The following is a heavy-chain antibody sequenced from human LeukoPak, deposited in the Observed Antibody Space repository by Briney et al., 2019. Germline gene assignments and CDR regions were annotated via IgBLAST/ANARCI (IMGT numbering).Heavy chain of an antibody. CDR1: GYSIRSSNY. D-gene: IGHD4-17*01. V-gene: IGHV4-28*05. Sequence: SETLSLTCAVSGYSIRSSNYWAWIRQPPGKGLEWIGHIYYSGGIYYNPSLKSRVTMSVDTSKNQFSLKLSSVTAVDTAVYYCARKATTGPTKAAFDIWGQGTMVTVSS. CDR3: ARKATTGPTKAAFDI. CDR2: IYYSGGI. J-gene: IGHJ3*02.